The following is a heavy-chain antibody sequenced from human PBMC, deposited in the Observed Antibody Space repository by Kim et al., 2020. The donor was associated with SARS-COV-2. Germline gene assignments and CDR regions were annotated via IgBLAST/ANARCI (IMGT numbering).Heavy chain of an antibody. CDR2: INHSGST. CDR1: GGSFSGYY. J-gene: IGHJ6*02. Sequence: SETLSLTCAVYGGSFSGYYWSWIRQPPGKGLEWIGEINHSGSTNYNPSLKSRVTISVDTSKNQFSLKLSSVTAADTAVYYCARDSTVTTYYYYYGMDVWGQGTTVTVSS. D-gene: IGHD4-17*01. CDR3: ARDSTVTTYYYYYGMDV. V-gene: IGHV4-34*01.